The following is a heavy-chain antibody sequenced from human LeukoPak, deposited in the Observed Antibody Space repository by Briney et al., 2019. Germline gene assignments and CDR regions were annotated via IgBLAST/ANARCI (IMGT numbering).Heavy chain of an antibody. CDR3: ARRAGAYSHPYDY. CDR1: GLFVSSDY. V-gene: IGHV3-53*01. CDR2: IYSGGST. D-gene: IGHD4/OR15-4a*01. Sequence: GGSLRLSCAVSGLFVSSDYMTWVRQAPGKGLEWVSFIYSGGSTHYSDSVKGRFTISRDNSKNTLYLQMNSLRAEDTAVYYCARRAGAYSHPYDYWGQGTLVTVSS. J-gene: IGHJ4*02.